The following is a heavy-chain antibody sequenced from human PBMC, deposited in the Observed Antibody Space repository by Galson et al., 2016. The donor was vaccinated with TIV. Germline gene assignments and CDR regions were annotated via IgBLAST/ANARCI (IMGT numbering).Heavy chain of an antibody. CDR3: ARDRVVDATYYYYYYGMDV. J-gene: IGHJ6*02. D-gene: IGHD2-15*01. V-gene: IGHV3-66*02. CDR2: ISAGGNT. CDR1: GLSVSINY. Sequence: SLRLSCAASGLSVSINYMAWVRQAPGKGLEWVSLISAGGNTYYPDSVKGRFTISRDNSKNTLYLQMNSLSVEDTAVYYCARDRVVDATYYYYYYGMDVWGQGTAVIVSS.